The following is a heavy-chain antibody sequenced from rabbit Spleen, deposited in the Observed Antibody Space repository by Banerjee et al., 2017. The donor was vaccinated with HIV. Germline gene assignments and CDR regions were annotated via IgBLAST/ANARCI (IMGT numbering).Heavy chain of an antibody. CDR3: ARDLVTAIGWNFAL. Sequence: QEQLVESGGGLVKPEGSLKLTCKASGVSFSDKDVMCWVRQAPGKGLEWITCINIATGKSVYASWVSGRFIMSRTSSTTVTLQMTSLTAADTATYFCARDLVTAIGWNFALWGPGTLVTVS. CDR2: INIATGKS. V-gene: IGHV1S45*01. CDR1: GVSFSDKDV. D-gene: IGHD7-1*01. J-gene: IGHJ4*01.